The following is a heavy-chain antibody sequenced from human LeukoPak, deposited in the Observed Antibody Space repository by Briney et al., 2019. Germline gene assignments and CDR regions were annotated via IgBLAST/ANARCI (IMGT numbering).Heavy chain of an antibody. CDR1: GYTFTSYN. D-gene: IGHD5-18*01. CDR2: INPSGGST. V-gene: IGHV1-46*01. J-gene: IGHJ4*02. CDR3: AREGYSYGYVY. Sequence: ASVKVSCKASGYTFTSYNINWVRQATGQGLEWMGIINPSGGSTSYAQKFQGRVTMTRDTSTSTVYMELSSLRSEDTAVYYCAREGYSYGYVYWGQGTLVTVSS.